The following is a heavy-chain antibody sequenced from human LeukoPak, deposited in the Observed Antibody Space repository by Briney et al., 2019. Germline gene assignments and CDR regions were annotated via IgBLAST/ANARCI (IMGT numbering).Heavy chain of an antibody. J-gene: IGHJ6*03. CDR2: ISYDGSNK. D-gene: IGHD1-26*01. V-gene: IGHV3-30*18. CDR3: AKSGELLRYYYYYMDV. Sequence: PGGSLRLSCAASGFTFSTFAMIWVRQAPGKGLEWVAVISYDGSNKYYADSVKGRFTISRDNSKNTLYLQMNSLRAEDTAVYYCAKSGELLRYYYYYMDVWGKGTTVTVSS. CDR1: GFTFSTFA.